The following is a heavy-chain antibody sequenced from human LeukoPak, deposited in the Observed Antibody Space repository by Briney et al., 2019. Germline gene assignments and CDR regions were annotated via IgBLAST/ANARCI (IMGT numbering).Heavy chain of an antibody. CDR2: ISGGGGST. CDR3: ASGSGH. V-gene: IGHV3-23*01. D-gene: IGHD5-12*01. Sequence: GGSLRLSCAASGFTFTSYSMNWVRQAPGKGLEWVSTISGGGGSTYYADSVKGRFTISRDNAKNSLYLQMNSLRDEDTAVFYCASGSGHWGQGTLVTVSS. J-gene: IGHJ4*02. CDR1: GFTFTSYS.